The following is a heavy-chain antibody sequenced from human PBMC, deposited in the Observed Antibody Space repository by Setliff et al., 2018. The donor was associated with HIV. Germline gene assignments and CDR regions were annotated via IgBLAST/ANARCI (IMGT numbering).Heavy chain of an antibody. Sequence: PSETLSLTCAVYGGSFGDNYWNWIRQPPGKGLEWIGEINQDGNINYNPSLKSRVIISLDTSKKQSSLILRSVTAADTAVYFCARGLPRYDLWSGPSSRFDYWGQGTLVTVSS. CDR2: INQDGNI. J-gene: IGHJ4*02. CDR3: ARGLPRYDLWSGPSSRFDY. CDR1: GGSFGDNY. D-gene: IGHD3-3*01. V-gene: IGHV4-34*01.